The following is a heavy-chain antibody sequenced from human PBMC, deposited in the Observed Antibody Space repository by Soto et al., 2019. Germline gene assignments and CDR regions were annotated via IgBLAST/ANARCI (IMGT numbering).Heavy chain of an antibody. Sequence: GASVKVSCKASGYTFTSYGISWVRQAPGQRLEWMGWINAGNGNTKYSQKFQGRVTITRDTSASTAYMELSSLRSEDTAVYYCARDWSAVIRWKTYYYYGMDVWGQRTTVTVSS. CDR1: GYTFTSYG. CDR2: INAGNGNT. D-gene: IGHD3-3*01. J-gene: IGHJ6*02. CDR3: ARDWSAVIRWKTYYYYGMDV. V-gene: IGHV1-3*01.